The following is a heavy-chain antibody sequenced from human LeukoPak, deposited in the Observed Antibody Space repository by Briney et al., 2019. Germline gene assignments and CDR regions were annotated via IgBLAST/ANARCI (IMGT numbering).Heavy chain of an antibody. J-gene: IGHJ5*02. D-gene: IGHD6-19*01. CDR3: ARGQDSGWYNWFDP. CDR1: GDSISSSTYY. CDR2: IYYSGST. Sequence: SETLSLICTVSGDSISSSTYYWGWIRQPPGKGLEWIGYIYYSGSTNYNPSLKSRVTISVDTSKNQFSLKLSSVTAADTAVYYCARGQDSGWYNWFDPWGQGTLVTVSS. V-gene: IGHV4-61*05.